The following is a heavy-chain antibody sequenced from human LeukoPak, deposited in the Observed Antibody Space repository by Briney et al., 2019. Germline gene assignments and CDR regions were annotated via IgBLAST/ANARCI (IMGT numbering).Heavy chain of an antibody. CDR3: AKAQLQYCSGGSRFDAFDI. D-gene: IGHD2-15*01. Sequence: GGSLRLSCAASGFTFSNAWMSWVRQAPGKGPEWVSAISHSGATTYYADSVKGRFTISRDNSKNTLYLQMNSLRAEDTAVYYCAKAQLQYCSGGSRFDAFDIWGQGTMVTVSS. CDR1: GFTFSNAW. J-gene: IGHJ3*02. CDR2: ISHSGATT. V-gene: IGHV3-23*01.